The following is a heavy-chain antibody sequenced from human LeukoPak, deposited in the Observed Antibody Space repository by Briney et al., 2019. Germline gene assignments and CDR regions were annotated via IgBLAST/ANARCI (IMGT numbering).Heavy chain of an antibody. D-gene: IGHD3-22*01. CDR2: IYTSGST. J-gene: IGHJ2*01. V-gene: IGHV4-4*07. CDR3: ARERYYYDSSGYTYWYFDL. Sequence: SETLSLTCTVPGGSISSYYWSWIRQPAGKGLEWIGRIYTSGSTNYNPSLKCRVTMSVDTSKNQFSLKLSSVTAADTAVYYCARERYYYDSSGYTYWYFDLWGRGTLVTVSS. CDR1: GGSISSYY.